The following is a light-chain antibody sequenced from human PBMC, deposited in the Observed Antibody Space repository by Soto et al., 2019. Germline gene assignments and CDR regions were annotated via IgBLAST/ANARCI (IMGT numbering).Light chain of an antibody. Sequence: QSALTQPASVSGSPGQSITISCTGTSSDVGGYNYVSWYQQHPGKAPKLMIYEVSNRPSGVSNRFSGSKSGNTASLTITGLQAEDGADYYCSSNTSISTLVFGGGTKLTVL. CDR2: EVS. CDR3: SSNTSISTLV. J-gene: IGLJ2*01. CDR1: SSDVGGYNY. V-gene: IGLV2-14*01.